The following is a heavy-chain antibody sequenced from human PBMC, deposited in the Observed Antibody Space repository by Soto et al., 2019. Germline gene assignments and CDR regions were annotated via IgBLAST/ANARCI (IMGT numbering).Heavy chain of an antibody. V-gene: IGHV1-69*04. CDR3: AREDSSGYYYYYYGMDV. CDR2: IIPILGIA. Sequence: ASVKVSCKASGGTFSSYTISWVRQAPGQGLEWMGRIIPILGIANYAQKFQGRVTITADKSTSTAYMELSSLRSEDTAVYYCAREDSSGYYYYYYGMDVWGQGTTVTVSS. CDR1: GGTFSSYT. D-gene: IGHD3-22*01. J-gene: IGHJ6*02.